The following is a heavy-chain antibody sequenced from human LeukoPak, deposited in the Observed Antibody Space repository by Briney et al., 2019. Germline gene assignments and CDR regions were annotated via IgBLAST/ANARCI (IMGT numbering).Heavy chain of an antibody. CDR2: ISNHNGNT. V-gene: IGHV1-18*04. CDR3: TRGVALATVYYFDF. CDR1: GFTFSAYG. J-gene: IGHJ4*02. D-gene: IGHD3-10*01. Sequence: GASVKVSCKTSGFTFSAYGIAWVRQAPGHGPEWMGWISNHNGNTKYAQKFQDRITVTTETSTGTASMELRSLKPDGTGIYYCTRGVALATVYYFDFWGRGTQVTVAS.